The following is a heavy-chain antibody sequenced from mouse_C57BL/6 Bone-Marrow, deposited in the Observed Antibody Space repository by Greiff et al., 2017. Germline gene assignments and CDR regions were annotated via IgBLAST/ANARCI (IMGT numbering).Heavy chain of an antibody. V-gene: IGHV5-17*01. D-gene: IGHD2-12*01. CDR3: ARGKLPLYWYFDV. CDR1: GFTFSDYG. Sequence: EVNLVESGGGLVKPGGSLKLSCAASGFTFSDYGMHWVRQAPEKGLEWVAYISSGSSTIYYADTVKGRFTISRDNAKNTLFLQMTSLRSEDTAMYYCARGKLPLYWYFDVWGTGTTVTVSS. CDR2: ISSGSSTI. J-gene: IGHJ1*03.